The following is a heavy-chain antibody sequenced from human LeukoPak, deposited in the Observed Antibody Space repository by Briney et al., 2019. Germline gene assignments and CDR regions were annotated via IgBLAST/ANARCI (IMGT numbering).Heavy chain of an antibody. CDR1: GFTFSRYS. Sequence: PGGSLRLSCAASGFTFSRYSMNWVRQAPGKGLEWISYISSSSSAYYADSVKGRFTISRDNAKNSLYLQMNSLRAEDTAVYYCARDDVGYFDYWGQGTLVTVSS. J-gene: IGHJ4*02. CDR3: ARDDVGYFDY. V-gene: IGHV3-48*01. CDR2: ISSSSSA. D-gene: IGHD1-26*01.